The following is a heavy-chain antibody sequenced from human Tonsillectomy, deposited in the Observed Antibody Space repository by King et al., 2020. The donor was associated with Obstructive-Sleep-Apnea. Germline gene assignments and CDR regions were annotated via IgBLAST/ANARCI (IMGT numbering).Heavy chain of an antibody. D-gene: IGHD6-19*01. Sequence: QLQESGPGLVKPSETLSLTCTVSGGSISSSSYYWGWIRQPPGKGLEWIGSIYYSGSTYYNPSLKSRVTISVDTSKNQFSLKLSSVTAADTAVYYCARGLAVAGTWYWGQGTLVTVSS. CDR1: GGSISSSSYY. CDR3: ARGLAVAGTWY. CDR2: IYYSGST. J-gene: IGHJ4*02. V-gene: IGHV4-39*07.